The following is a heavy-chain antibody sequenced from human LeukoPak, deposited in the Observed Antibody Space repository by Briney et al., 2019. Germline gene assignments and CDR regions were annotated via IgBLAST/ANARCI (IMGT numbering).Heavy chain of an antibody. V-gene: IGHV4-59*01. D-gene: IGHD6-13*01. CDR1: GGSINSDY. Sequence: PSETLSLTCTISGGSINSDYWSWIRQPPGKGLEWIGYISYSGSTNYNPSLKSRVTISSDTSKNQFSLKLDSVTAADTAVYYCARGPRYSSRWYEFDYWGQGILVTVSS. J-gene: IGHJ4*02. CDR3: ARGPRYSSRWYEFDY. CDR2: ISYSGST.